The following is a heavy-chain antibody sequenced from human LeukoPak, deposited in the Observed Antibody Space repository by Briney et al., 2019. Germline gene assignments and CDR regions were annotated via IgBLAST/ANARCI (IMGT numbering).Heavy chain of an antibody. CDR1: GGSISSSYW. Sequence: SETLSLTCAVSGGSISSSYWWSWVRQPPGKGLEWIGEINHSGSTNYNPSPKSRVTISVDTSKNQFSLKLSSVTAADTAVYYCARGKATMVRGVPSYYYMDVWGKGTTVTVSS. CDR3: ARGKATMVRGVPSYYYMDV. D-gene: IGHD3-10*01. J-gene: IGHJ6*03. V-gene: IGHV4-4*02. CDR2: INHSGST.